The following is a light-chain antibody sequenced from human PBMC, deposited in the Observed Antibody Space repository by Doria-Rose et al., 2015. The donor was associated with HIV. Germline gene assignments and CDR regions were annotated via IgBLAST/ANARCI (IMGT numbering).Light chain of an antibody. V-gene: IGKV4-1*01. CDR1: QSLLYTSKNY. Sequence: DIRVTQSLESLGMSLGERATLNCKSNQSLLYTSKNYLAWYQQKPGQPPKLLIYWASTRQSGVPDRFSGSGSGTDFTLTISSLEAEDVAVYYCQQYYDTPSFGPGTTVDIK. CDR2: WAS. CDR3: QQYYDTPS. J-gene: IGKJ3*01.